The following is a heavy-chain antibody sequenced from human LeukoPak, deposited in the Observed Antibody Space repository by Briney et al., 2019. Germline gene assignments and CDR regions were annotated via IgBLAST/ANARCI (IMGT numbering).Heavy chain of an antibody. Sequence: KPSETLSLTCTVSGGSISSYYWSWIRQPPGKGLEWIGYIYYSGSTNYNPSLKSRVTISVDTSKNQFSLKVSSVTAADTAVYYCARGEYCSSTNCYENYFDYWGQGTLVTVSS. CDR3: ARGEYCSSTNCYENYFDY. V-gene: IGHV4-59*01. D-gene: IGHD2-2*01. CDR2: IYYSGST. J-gene: IGHJ4*02. CDR1: GGSISSYY.